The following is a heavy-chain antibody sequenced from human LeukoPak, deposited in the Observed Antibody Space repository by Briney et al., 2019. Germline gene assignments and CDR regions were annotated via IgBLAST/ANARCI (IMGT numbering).Heavy chain of an antibody. Sequence: SETLSLTFTVSGGSISSYYWSWIRQPPGKGLEWIGYIYYSGSTNYNPSLKSRVTISVDTSKNQFSLKLSSVTAADTAVYYCARRRPYYYGSSGYYDYWGQGTLVTVSS. CDR2: IYYSGST. CDR1: GGSISSYY. CDR3: ARRRPYYYGSSGYYDY. J-gene: IGHJ4*02. D-gene: IGHD3-22*01. V-gene: IGHV4-59*08.